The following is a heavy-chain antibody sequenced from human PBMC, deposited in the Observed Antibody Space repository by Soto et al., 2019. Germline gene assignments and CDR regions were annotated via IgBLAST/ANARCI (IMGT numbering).Heavy chain of an antibody. CDR2: IYYSGSS. Sequence: SETLSLTCTVSGGSISSGYHYWSWIRQPPGKGLEWIGYIYYSGSSYYNPSLKSRLTVSLDTSKNQFSLKLNSVTAADTAVYYCASFGVMGDPFDYWGQGTLVTVSS. D-gene: IGHD3-10*01. V-gene: IGHV4-30-4*01. J-gene: IGHJ4*02. CDR3: ASFGVMGDPFDY. CDR1: GGSISSGYHY.